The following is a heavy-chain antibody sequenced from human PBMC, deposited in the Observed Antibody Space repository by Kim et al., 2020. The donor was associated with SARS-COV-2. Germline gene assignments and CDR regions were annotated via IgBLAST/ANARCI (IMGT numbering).Heavy chain of an antibody. CDR2: IRQDGSAK. V-gene: IGHV3-7*01. D-gene: IGHD2-8*02. Sequence: GSLRLSCAASGFIFKNYWITWVRQAPGKGLEWVANIRQDGSAKYYADSVKGRFTISRDNAKNSLYLQMNSLRAEDTAMYYCARWGELKDSRGTTYWYWLDYWGQGTLVTVSS. J-gene: IGHJ4*02. CDR3: ARWGELKDSRGTTYWYWLDY. CDR1: GFIFKNYW.